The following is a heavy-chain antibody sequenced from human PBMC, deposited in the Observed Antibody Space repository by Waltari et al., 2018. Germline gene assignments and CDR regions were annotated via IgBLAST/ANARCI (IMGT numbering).Heavy chain of an antibody. CDR3: ARGVYTFDSRWHYDL. V-gene: IGHV4-59*13. D-gene: IGHD5-12*01. J-gene: IGHJ2*01. CDR1: AGSMSSYY. Sequence: QVQLQESGPGLVKPSETLSLTCTVSAGSMSSYYWSWLRQSPGRGLEWIGYIYVSGATNYKPSLQNRVTISLDKSKNQFSLQLRSVIAADTAIYFCARGVYTFDSRWHYDLWGRGTLVAVSS. CDR2: IYVSGAT.